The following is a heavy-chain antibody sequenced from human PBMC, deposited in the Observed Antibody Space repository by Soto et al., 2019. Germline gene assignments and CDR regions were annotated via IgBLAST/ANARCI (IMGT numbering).Heavy chain of an antibody. CDR1: GFTFGASA. V-gene: IGHV3-73*01. D-gene: IGHD3-22*01. CDR2: IGSRGESYAT. J-gene: IGHJ4*02. Sequence: GGSLRLSCAASGFTFGASALQWVRQASGKGLEWLGRIGSRGESYATTDYAAPVKGRFTISRDDSINTLFLQMNSLRTEDTAVYYCTTLTMILAHFDYWGQGALVTVSS. CDR3: TTLTMILAHFDY.